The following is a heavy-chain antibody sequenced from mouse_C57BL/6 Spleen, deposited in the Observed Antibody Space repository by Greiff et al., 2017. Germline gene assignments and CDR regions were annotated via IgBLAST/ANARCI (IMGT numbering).Heavy chain of an antibody. V-gene: IGHV1-39*01. Sequence: EFQLHQSGPELVKPGASVKISCKASGYSFTDYNMNWVKQSNGTSLEWIGVFNPNYGTTSYNRKLKGKAPLPVDQSSSPAYMQLNSMTSEEAAVYYGGRKDYSKGNLDFWGKGTTVTGSS. CDR1: GYSFTDYN. D-gene: IGHD2-5*01. CDR2: FNPNYGTT. CDR3: GRKDYSKGNLDF. J-gene: IGHJ2*01.